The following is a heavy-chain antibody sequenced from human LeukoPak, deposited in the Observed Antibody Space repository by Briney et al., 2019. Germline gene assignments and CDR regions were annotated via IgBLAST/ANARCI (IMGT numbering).Heavy chain of an antibody. CDR3: VKLSTYLRPGAY. Sequence: AGGSLRLSCAASGFTFSSYAMSWVRQAPGKGLEWVSAISGSGGSTYYADSVKGRFTISRDNSKNTLYLQMNSLRAEDTAVYYCVKLSTYLRPGAYWGQGTLVTVSS. D-gene: IGHD2-2*01. V-gene: IGHV3-23*01. CDR1: GFTFSSYA. J-gene: IGHJ4*02. CDR2: ISGSGGST.